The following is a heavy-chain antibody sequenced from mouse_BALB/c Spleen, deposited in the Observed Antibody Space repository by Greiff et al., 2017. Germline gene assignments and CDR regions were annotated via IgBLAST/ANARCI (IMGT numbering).Heavy chain of an antibody. Sequence: QVQLKESGAELVRPGSSVKISCKASGYAFSSYWMNWVKQRPGQGLEWIGQIYPGDGDTNYNGKFKGKATLTADKSSSTAYMQLSSLTSEDSAVYFGAREATVVAPFDYWGQGTTLTVSS. CDR1: GYAFSSYW. CDR2: IYPGDGDT. V-gene: IGHV1-80*01. CDR3: AREATVVAPFDY. J-gene: IGHJ2*01. D-gene: IGHD1-1*01.